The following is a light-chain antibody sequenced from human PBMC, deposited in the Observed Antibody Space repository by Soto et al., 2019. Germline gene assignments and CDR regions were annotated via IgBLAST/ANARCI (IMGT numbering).Light chain of an antibody. Sequence: QSALTQPRSVSGSPGPSVTISCTGTSSNVGGYNYVAWYQQHPGKAPKFIIYGVSKRPSGVPDRFSGSKSGNTASLTISGLQAEDEADYYCYSYAGSYTVVFGGGTKLAVL. J-gene: IGLJ2*01. V-gene: IGLV2-11*01. CDR3: YSYAGSYTVV. CDR2: GVS. CDR1: SSNVGGYNY.